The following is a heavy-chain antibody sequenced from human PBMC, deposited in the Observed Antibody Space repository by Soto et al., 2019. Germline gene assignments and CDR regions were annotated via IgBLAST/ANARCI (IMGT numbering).Heavy chain of an antibody. Sequence: QVQLQESGPGLVKPSETLSLTCTVSGGSISSYYWSWIRQPPGKGLEWIGYIYYSGSTNYNPSLKSRVTMSVDTSKNQFSLKLSYVTAADTAVYYCARGYYDSSGYYYYYGMDVWGQGTTVTVSS. D-gene: IGHD3-22*01. CDR1: GGSISSYY. CDR2: IYYSGST. CDR3: ARGYYDSSGYYYYYGMDV. V-gene: IGHV4-59*01. J-gene: IGHJ6*02.